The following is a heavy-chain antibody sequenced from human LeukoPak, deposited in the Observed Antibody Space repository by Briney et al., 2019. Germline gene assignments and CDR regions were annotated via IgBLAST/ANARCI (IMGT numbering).Heavy chain of an antibody. Sequence: QPGGSLRLSCAASGFTFSSYEMNWVRQAPGKGLEWVSYISSSGSTIYYADSVKGRFTISRDNAKNSLYLQMNSLRAEDTAVYYCVRGGDYGDPDYFDYWGQGTLVTVSS. CDR1: GFTFSSYE. J-gene: IGHJ4*02. CDR3: VRGGDYGDPDYFDY. CDR2: ISSSGSTI. D-gene: IGHD4-17*01. V-gene: IGHV3-48*03.